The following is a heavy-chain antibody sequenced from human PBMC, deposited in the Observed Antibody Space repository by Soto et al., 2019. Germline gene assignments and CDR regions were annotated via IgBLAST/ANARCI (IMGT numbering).Heavy chain of an antibody. CDR2: IYYSGST. CDR1: GDSINSYY. J-gene: IGHJ4*02. CDR3: AKSDRGYSYAFY. D-gene: IGHD5-18*01. V-gene: IGHV4-59*01. Sequence: QVQLKESGPGLVKSSETLSLTCTVSGDSINSYYWSWIRQPPGKALEWIGNIYYSGSTNYNPSLKSRVTISVDTSKNQFSLKLSSVTAADTAVYYCAKSDRGYSYAFYWGQGTLVTVSS.